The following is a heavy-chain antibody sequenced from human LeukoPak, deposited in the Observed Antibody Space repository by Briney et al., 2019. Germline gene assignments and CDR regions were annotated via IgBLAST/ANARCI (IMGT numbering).Heavy chain of an antibody. CDR2: IYYSGST. D-gene: IGHD3-22*01. J-gene: IGHJ4*02. Sequence: PSETLSLTCTVSGCSISSSSYYWGWIRQPPGKGLEWIGSIYYSGSTYYNPSLKSRATISVDTSKNQFSLKLSSVTAADTAVYYCAREPHYYDSSGYYRFDYWGQGTLVTVSS. CDR1: GCSISSSSYY. CDR3: AREPHYYDSSGYYRFDY. V-gene: IGHV4-39*07.